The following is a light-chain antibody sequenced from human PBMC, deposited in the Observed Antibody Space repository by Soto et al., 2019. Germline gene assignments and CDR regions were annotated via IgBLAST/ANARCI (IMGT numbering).Light chain of an antibody. CDR1: QSISSY. V-gene: IGKV1-39*01. CDR2: TAS. J-gene: IGKJ1*01. CDR3: QQTYSTPGT. Sequence: EIQMTQSPSSLSASVGDRVSITCRASQSISSYLNWYLQKPGKAPKLLIYTASSLQSGVPSRFSGSGSGTDFILTISSLQPEDFATYYCQQTYSTPGTFGQGTKVDIK.